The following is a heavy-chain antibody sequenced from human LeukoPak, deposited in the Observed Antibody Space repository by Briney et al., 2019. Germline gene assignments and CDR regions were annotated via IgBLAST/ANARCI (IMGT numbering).Heavy chain of an antibody. CDR1: GFTFSSYA. D-gene: IGHD3-10*01. V-gene: IGHV3-30-3*01. CDR2: ISYDGSNK. Sequence: HPGGSLRLSCAASGFTFSSYAMHWVRQAPGKGLEWVAVISYDGSNKYYADSVKGRFTISRDNSKNTLYLQMNSLRAEDTAVYYCAGDFGELLYYFDYWGQGTLVTVSS. J-gene: IGHJ4*02. CDR3: AGDFGELLYYFDY.